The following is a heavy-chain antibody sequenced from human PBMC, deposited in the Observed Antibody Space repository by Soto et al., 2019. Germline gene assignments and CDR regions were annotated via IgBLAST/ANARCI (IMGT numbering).Heavy chain of an antibody. CDR3: ALRFLEWLSPLAAAFDY. CDR1: GGTFSSYA. D-gene: IGHD3-3*01. CDR2: ILPIFGTA. V-gene: IGHV1-69*01. J-gene: IGHJ4*02. Sequence: QVQLVQSGAEVKKPGSSVKVSCKASGGTFSSYAISWVRQAPGQGLEWMGGILPIFGTANYAQKFQGRVTITADESTSTAYMELSSLRSEDTAVYYCALRFLEWLSPLAAAFDYWGQGTLVTVSS.